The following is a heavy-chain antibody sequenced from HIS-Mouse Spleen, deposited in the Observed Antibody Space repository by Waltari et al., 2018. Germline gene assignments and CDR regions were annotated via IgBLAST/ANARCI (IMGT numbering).Heavy chain of an antibody. V-gene: IGHV4-34*01. CDR3: AREPGATFDY. CDR1: GGSFSGYY. CDR2: INHSGST. J-gene: IGHJ4*02. Sequence: QVQLQQWGAGLLKPSETLSLTCAVYGGSFSGYYWSWIRQPPGKGLEWIGEINHSGSTNDNPALKSRVTISVDTSKNQFSLKLSSVTAADTAVYYCAREPGATFDYWGQGTLVTVSS. D-gene: IGHD1-1*01.